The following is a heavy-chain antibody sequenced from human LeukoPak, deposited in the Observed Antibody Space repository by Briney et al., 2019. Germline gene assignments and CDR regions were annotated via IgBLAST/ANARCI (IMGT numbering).Heavy chain of an antibody. J-gene: IGHJ5*02. D-gene: IGHD2-2*01. CDR1: GGSISSGSYY. V-gene: IGHV4-61*02. CDR2: IYTSGST. CDR3: ARESIVVVPAAMGSVLWFGP. Sequence: SQTLSLTCTVSGGSISSGSYYWSWIRQPAGKGLEWIGRIYTSGSTNYNPSLQSRVTISVDPSKNQFSLKLSSTTAADTAVYYCARESIVVVPAAMGSVLWFGPWGKGTLVTVSS.